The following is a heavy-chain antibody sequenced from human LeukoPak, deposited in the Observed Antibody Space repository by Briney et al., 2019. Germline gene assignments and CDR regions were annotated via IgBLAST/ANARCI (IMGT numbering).Heavy chain of an antibody. Sequence: PGGSLRLSCAASGFSFSTSWMHWVRQAPGKGLVWVSRIKSDGISTTYADSVKGRFTISRDNAKNTLYLQMNSLRVEDTAVYYCAKDQWSFSYFDYWGQGTLVTVSS. CDR2: IKSDGIST. CDR1: GFSFSTSW. CDR3: AKDQWSFSYFDY. V-gene: IGHV3-74*01. D-gene: IGHD1-26*01. J-gene: IGHJ4*02.